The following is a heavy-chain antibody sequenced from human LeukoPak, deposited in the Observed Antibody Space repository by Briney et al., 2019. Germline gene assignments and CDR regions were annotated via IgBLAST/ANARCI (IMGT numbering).Heavy chain of an antibody. CDR2: FDPGDGET. Sequence: ASVKVSCKVSGYTLTELSMHWVRQAPGKGLEWMGGFDPGDGETIYAQKFQGRVTMTEDTSTDTAYMELSSLRSEDTAVYYCATDPYGDYGPNFDYWGQGTLVTVSS. V-gene: IGHV1-24*01. CDR1: GYTLTELS. J-gene: IGHJ4*02. CDR3: ATDPYGDYGPNFDY. D-gene: IGHD4-17*01.